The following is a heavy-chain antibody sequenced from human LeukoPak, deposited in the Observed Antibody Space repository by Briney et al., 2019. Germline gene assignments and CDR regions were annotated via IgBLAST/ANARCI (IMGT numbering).Heavy chain of an antibody. CDR1: GGSISSSSYY. J-gene: IGHJ4*02. V-gene: IGHV4-39*01. Sequence: SETLSLTCTVSGGSISSSSYYWGWIRQPPGKGLEWIGSIYYSGSTYYNPSLKSRVTISVDTSKNQFSLKLSSVTAADTAVYYCGTLMTVESGTVWGQGTLVTVSS. CDR3: GTLMTVESGTV. D-gene: IGHD4-23*01. CDR2: IYYSGST.